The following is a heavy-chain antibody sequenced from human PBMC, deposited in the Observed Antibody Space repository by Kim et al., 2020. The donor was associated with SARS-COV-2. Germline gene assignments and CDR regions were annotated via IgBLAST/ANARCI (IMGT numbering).Heavy chain of an antibody. Sequence: SETLSLTCTVSGGSISSYYWSWIRQPPGKGLEWIGYIYYSGSTNYNPSLKSRVTISVDTSKNQFSLKLSSVTAADTAVYYCARGGNYYGSGSYDMDVWGQGTTVTVSS. D-gene: IGHD3-10*01. CDR2: IYYSGST. CDR1: GGSISSYY. V-gene: IGHV4-59*01. CDR3: ARGGNYYGSGSYDMDV. J-gene: IGHJ6*02.